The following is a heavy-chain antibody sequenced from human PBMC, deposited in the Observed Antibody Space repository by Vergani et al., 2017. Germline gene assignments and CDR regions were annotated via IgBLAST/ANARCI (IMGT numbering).Heavy chain of an antibody. CDR2: ISYDGSNK. J-gene: IGHJ6*02. CDR3: AKDPSSPTVTSDYYYYYGMDV. Sequence: QVQLVESGGGVVQPGRSLRLSCAASGFTFSSYGMHWVRQAPGKGLEWVAVISYDGSNKYYADSVKGRFTIPRDNSKNTLYLQMNSLRAEDTAVYYCAKDPSSPTVTSDYYYYYGMDVWGQGTTVTVSS. D-gene: IGHD4-11*01. V-gene: IGHV3-30*18. CDR1: GFTFSSYG.